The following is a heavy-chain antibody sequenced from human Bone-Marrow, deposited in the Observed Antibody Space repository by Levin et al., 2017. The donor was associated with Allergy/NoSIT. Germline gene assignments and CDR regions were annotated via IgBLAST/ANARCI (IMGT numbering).Heavy chain of an antibody. Sequence: GGSLRLSCAASGFTFLSHGMYWVRQAPGKGLDWVSSIWHDGSYKYYADSVKGRFTISRDNSRNILYLQMNTLRADDTAVYYCARDTWFGELSLDFWGRGTLVAVSS. CDR1: GFTFLSHG. J-gene: IGHJ4*02. CDR3: ARDTWFGELSLDF. D-gene: IGHD3-10*01. CDR2: IWHDGSYK. V-gene: IGHV3-33*07.